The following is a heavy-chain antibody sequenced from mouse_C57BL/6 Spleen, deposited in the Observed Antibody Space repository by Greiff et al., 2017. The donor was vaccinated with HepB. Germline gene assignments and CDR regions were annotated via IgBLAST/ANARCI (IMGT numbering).Heavy chain of an antibody. CDR1: GYTFTSYW. D-gene: IGHD2-2*01. Sequence: QVQLQQPGAELVKPGASVKMSCKASGYTFTSYWITWVKQRPGQGLEWIGDIYPGSGSTNYNEKFKSKATLTVDTASSTAYMQRSSLTSEDSAVYCCARGADGYAGFDYWGQGTTLTVSS. CDR2: IYPGSGST. V-gene: IGHV1-55*01. CDR3: ARGADGYAGFDY. J-gene: IGHJ2*01.